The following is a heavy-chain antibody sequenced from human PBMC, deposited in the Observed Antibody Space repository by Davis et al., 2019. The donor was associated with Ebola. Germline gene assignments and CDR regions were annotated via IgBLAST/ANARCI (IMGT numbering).Heavy chain of an antibody. Sequence: PGGSLRLSCAASGFTFSSYGMHWVRQAPGKGLEWVAVIWYDGSNKYYADSVKGRFTISRDNSKNTLYLQMNSLRAEDTAVYYCASLSGYYPLWGQGTLVTVSS. D-gene: IGHD3-22*01. CDR3: ASLSGYYPL. CDR1: GFTFSSYG. J-gene: IGHJ4*02. CDR2: IWYDGSNK. V-gene: IGHV3-33*01.